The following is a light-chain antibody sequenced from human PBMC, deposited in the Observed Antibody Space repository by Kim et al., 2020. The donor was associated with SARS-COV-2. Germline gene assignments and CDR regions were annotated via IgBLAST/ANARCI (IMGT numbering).Light chain of an antibody. CDR1: QDISNY. J-gene: IGKJ5*01. Sequence: ASVGDRVTITCQASQDISNYLNWYQQKPGKAPKLLIYDASNLETGVPSRFSGSGSGTDFTFTISSLQTEDIATYYGQQYDNLPITFGQGTRLEIK. CDR3: QQYDNLPIT. V-gene: IGKV1-33*01. CDR2: DAS.